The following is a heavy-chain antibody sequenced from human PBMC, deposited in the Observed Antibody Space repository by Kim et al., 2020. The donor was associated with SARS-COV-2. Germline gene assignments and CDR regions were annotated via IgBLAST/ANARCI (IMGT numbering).Heavy chain of an antibody. CDR3: ARQQLVGDDWFDP. J-gene: IGHJ5*02. D-gene: IGHD6-13*01. Sequence: YAVSVKSRITINPDTSKNQFSLQLNSVTPEDTAVYYCARQQLVGDDWFDPWGQGTLVTVSS. V-gene: IGHV6-1*01.